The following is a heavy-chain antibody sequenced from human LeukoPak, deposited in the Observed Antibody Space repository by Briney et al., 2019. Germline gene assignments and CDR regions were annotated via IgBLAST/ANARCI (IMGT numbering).Heavy chain of an antibody. D-gene: IGHD6-19*01. Sequence: GASVKVSCKASGYTFTGYAIHWVRQAPGQRLEWMGWINAGNGNTKYSQEFQGRVTITRDTSASTAYMELSSLRSEDMAVYYCATGGVESGWASIDYWGQGTLVTVSS. CDR1: GYTFTGYA. CDR3: ATGGVESGWASIDY. J-gene: IGHJ4*02. CDR2: INAGNGNT. V-gene: IGHV1-3*03.